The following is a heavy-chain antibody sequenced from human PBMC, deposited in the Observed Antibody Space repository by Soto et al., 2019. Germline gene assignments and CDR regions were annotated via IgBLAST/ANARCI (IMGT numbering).Heavy chain of an antibody. J-gene: IGHJ4*02. CDR2: IYYSGST. D-gene: IGHD6-19*01. Sequence: QLQLQESGPGLVKPSETLSLTCTVSGGSISSSSYYWGWIRQPPGKGLEWIGCIYYSGSTYYNPSLKSRVTISVDTSKNQFSLKLSSVTAADTAVYYCARSRQWLGKYYFDYWGQVTLVTVAS. CDR3: ARSRQWLGKYYFDY. CDR1: GGSISSSSYY. V-gene: IGHV4-39*01.